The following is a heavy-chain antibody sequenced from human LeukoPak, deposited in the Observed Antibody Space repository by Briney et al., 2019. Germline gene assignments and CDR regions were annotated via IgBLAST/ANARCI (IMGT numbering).Heavy chain of an antibody. CDR1: GGPISSGSYY. CDR2: IYTSGST. V-gene: IGHV4-61*02. J-gene: IGHJ4*02. Sequence: SETLSLTCTVSGGPISSGSYYWSWIRQPAGKGLEWIGRIYTSGSTNYNPSLKSRVTISVDTSKNQFSLKLSSVTAADTAVYYCAREVNSGSYYFGVDYWGQGTLVTVSS. CDR3: AREVNSGSYYFGVDY. D-gene: IGHD1-26*01.